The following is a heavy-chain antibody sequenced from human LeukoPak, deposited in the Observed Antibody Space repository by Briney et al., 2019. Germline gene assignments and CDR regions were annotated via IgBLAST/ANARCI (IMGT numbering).Heavy chain of an antibody. Sequence: GGPLRLSCAASGFTFSSYEMNWVRQAPGKGLEWVSYISSSGTTIYYTDSVKGRFTISRDNAKNSLYLQMNSLRAGDTAVYYCAKDPMIRGLTYDYWGQGTLVTVSS. CDR2: ISSSGTTI. J-gene: IGHJ4*02. D-gene: IGHD3-10*01. CDR1: GFTFSSYE. CDR3: AKDPMIRGLTYDY. V-gene: IGHV3-48*03.